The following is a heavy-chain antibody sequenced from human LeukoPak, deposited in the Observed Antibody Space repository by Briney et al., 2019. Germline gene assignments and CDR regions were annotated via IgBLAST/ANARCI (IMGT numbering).Heavy chain of an antibody. D-gene: IGHD3-9*01. V-gene: IGHV3-30*18. CDR1: GFTFSSYG. J-gene: IGHJ4*02. CDR3: AKETRYDILTGYYPDY. Sequence: PGGSLRLSCAAPGFTFSSYGMHWVRQAPGKGLEWVAVISYDGSNKYYADSVKGRFTISRDNSKNTLYLQMNSLRAEDTAVYYCAKETRYDILTGYYPDYWGQGTLVTVSS. CDR2: ISYDGSNK.